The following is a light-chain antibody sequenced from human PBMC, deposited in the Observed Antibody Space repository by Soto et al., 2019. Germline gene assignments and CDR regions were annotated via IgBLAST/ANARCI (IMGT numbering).Light chain of an antibody. Sequence: QSVLTQAPSASGSPGQSVTVSCTGTSSDVGAYNYVSWYQQQPGKAPKLIIFEVSKWPSGVPDRFSASKSGNTASLTVSGLQAEDEADYHCSSYAGDNRYVFGTGTKVTVL. J-gene: IGLJ1*01. CDR3: SSYAGDNRYV. CDR1: SSDVGAYNY. V-gene: IGLV2-8*01. CDR2: EVS.